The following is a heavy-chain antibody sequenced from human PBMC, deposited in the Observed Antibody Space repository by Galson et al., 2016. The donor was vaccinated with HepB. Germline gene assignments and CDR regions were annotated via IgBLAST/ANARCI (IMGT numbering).Heavy chain of an antibody. J-gene: IGHJ6*02. CDR1: GFTFSSYW. D-gene: IGHD2-8*01. CDR3: ASDRVFYGMDA. Sequence: SCAASGFTFSSYWMHWVRQAPGKGLVWVSRIKSDGRETTYADSVKGRFTITRDNAENTLYLQMDSLRADDTAVYYCASDRVFYGMDAWGQGTTVTVSS. V-gene: IGHV3-74*01. CDR2: IKSDGRET.